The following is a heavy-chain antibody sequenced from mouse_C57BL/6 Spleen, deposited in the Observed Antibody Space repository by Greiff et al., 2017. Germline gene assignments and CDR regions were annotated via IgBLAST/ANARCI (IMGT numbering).Heavy chain of an antibody. D-gene: IGHD2-1*01. CDR3: ARRYYGNYWYYFDY. CDR2: INPNNGGT. CDR1: GYTFTDYN. V-gene: IGHV1-18*01. Sequence: EVKLMESGPELVKPGASVKIPCKASGYTFTDYNMDWVKQSHGKSLEWIGDINPNNGGTIYNQKFKGKDTLTVDKSSSTAYMELRSLTSEDTAVYYCARRYYGNYWYYFDYWGQGTTLTGSS. J-gene: IGHJ2*01.